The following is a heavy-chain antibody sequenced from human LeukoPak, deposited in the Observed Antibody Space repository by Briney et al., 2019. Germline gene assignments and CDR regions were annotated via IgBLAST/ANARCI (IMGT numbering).Heavy chain of an antibody. CDR2: IYSGGST. V-gene: IGHV3-53*01. Sequence: AGGSLRLSCAASGFTVSSNYMSWVRQAPGKGLEWVSVIYSGGSTYYADSVKGRFTISRDNSKNTLYLQMNSLRAEDTAVYYCARQNGAAIKSFDYWGQGTLVTVSS. J-gene: IGHJ4*02. CDR1: GFTVSSNY. D-gene: IGHD2-2*01. CDR3: ARQNGAAIKSFDY.